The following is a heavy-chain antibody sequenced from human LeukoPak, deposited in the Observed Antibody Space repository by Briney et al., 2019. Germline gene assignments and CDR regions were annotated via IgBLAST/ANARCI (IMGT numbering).Heavy chain of an antibody. CDR2: VSHNTSA. D-gene: IGHD1-26*01. Sequence: KPSQTLSLTCAVSGYSIRSDFYWGWIRPTPGKGLEGMGGVSHNTSASYNQSFKSRVTISLDTSKNHFSLTLTSVTAADPAVYFCAREPGWGHNYYYMDVWGKGTTVAVSS. CDR1: GYSIRSDFY. J-gene: IGHJ6*03. CDR3: AREPGWGHNYYYMDV. V-gene: IGHV4-38-2*02.